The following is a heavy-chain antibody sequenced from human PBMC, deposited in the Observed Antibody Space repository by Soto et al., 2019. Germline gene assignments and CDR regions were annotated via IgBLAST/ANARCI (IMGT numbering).Heavy chain of an antibody. J-gene: IGHJ4*02. Sequence: SETLSLTCTVSGGSISSSSYYWGWIRQPPGKGLEWIGTISYSGITYYNPSLKSRITISVDTSKNQFSLKLSSVTATDTAVYYCATLYGDYVSYWGQGTLVTVSS. D-gene: IGHD4-17*01. CDR2: ISYSGIT. CDR3: ATLYGDYVSY. CDR1: GGSISSSSYY. V-gene: IGHV4-39*01.